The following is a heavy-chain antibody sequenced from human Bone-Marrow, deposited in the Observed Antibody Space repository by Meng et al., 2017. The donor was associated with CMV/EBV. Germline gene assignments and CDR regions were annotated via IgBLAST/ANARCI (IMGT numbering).Heavy chain of an antibody. CDR3: ARDRPLMTTVTTRYYYGMDV. D-gene: IGHD4-11*01. J-gene: IGHJ6*01. CDR2: INPNSGGT. V-gene: IGHV1-2*02. CDR1: GYTFTGYY. Sequence: ASVKVSCKASGYTFTGYYMHWVRQAPGQGLEWMGWINPNSGGTNYAQKFQGRVTMTRDTSISTAYMELSRLRSDDTAVYYCARDRPLMTTVTTRYYYGMDVWGQGTTVTVSS.